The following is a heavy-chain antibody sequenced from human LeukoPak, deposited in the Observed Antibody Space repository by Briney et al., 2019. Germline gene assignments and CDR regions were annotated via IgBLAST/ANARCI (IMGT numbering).Heavy chain of an antibody. CDR3: ARDRYYYDSSGYSLDY. J-gene: IGHJ4*02. Sequence: KTSETLSLTCTVSGVSISSYYWSWIRQPAGKGLEWIGRIHTSGSTNYNPSLKSRVTMSVDTSKNQFSLKLSSVTAADTAVYYCARDRYYYDSSGYSLDYWGQGTLVTVSS. CDR1: GVSISSYY. V-gene: IGHV4-4*07. CDR2: IHTSGST. D-gene: IGHD3-22*01.